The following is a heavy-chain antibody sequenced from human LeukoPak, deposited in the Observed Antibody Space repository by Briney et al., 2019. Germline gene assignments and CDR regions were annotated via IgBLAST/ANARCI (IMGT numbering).Heavy chain of an antibody. Sequence: ASVKVSCKASGYTFTSYYMHWVRQAPGQGLEWMGIINPSGGSTSYAQKFQGRVTMTRDTSTSTVYMELSSLRSEDTAVYYCAREGYCSGGSCPYGMDVWGKGTTVTVSS. J-gene: IGHJ6*04. CDR3: AREGYCSGGSCPYGMDV. CDR2: INPSGGST. V-gene: IGHV1-46*01. CDR1: GYTFTSYY. D-gene: IGHD2-15*01.